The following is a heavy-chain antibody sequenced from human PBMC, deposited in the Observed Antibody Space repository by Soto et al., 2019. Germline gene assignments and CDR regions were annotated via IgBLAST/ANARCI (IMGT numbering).Heavy chain of an antibody. J-gene: IGHJ5*02. V-gene: IGHV1-18*01. Sequence: QVQLVQSAAAVKKPGASVKVSCATSGYTFRSHGISWVRQAPGQGLEWMGWISAYNGNTNYVQRFQGRVTMTTDSSTSTAYIELRSLRSDDTAVYYCVRDSGSGYDRWGQGTRVTVSA. CDR3: VRDSGSGYDR. D-gene: IGHD3-22*01. CDR1: GYTFRSHG. CDR2: ISAYNGNT.